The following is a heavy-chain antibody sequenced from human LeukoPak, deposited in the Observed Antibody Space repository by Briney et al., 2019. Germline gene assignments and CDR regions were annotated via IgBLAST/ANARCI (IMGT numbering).Heavy chain of an antibody. CDR2: INHSGST. Sequence: PSETLSLTCAVYGGSFSGYYWSWIRQPPGKGLEWIGEINHSGSTNYNPSLKSRVTISVDTSKNQFSLKLSSVTAADTAVYYCARGRGITMIVVVPRGIHWFDPWGQGTLVTVSS. CDR3: ARGRGITMIVVVPRGIHWFDP. CDR1: GGSFSGYY. D-gene: IGHD3-22*01. V-gene: IGHV4-34*01. J-gene: IGHJ5*02.